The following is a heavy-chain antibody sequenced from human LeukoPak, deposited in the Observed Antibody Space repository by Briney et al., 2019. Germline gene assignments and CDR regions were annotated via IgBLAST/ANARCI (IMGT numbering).Heavy chain of an antibody. CDR2: INHSGST. CDR1: GGSISSSSYF. Sequence: SETLSLTCTVSGGSISSSSYFWGWIRQPPGKGLEWIGEINHSGSTNYNPSLKSRVTISVDTSKNQFSLKLSSVTAADTAVYYCARDYFDSSGYFYYYYYMDVWGKGTTVTISS. CDR3: ARDYFDSSGYFYYYYYMDV. V-gene: IGHV4-39*07. D-gene: IGHD3-22*01. J-gene: IGHJ6*03.